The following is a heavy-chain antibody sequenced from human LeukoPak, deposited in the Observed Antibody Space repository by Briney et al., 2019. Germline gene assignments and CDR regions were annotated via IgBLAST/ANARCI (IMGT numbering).Heavy chain of an antibody. D-gene: IGHD3-3*01. CDR1: GYTFTSYD. Sequence: ASVKVSCKASGYTFTSYDINWVRQATGQGLEWMGWMNPNSGNTGYAQKFQGRVTITRNTSISTAYMKLSSLRSEDTAVYYCARSSAKTYYDFWSGDENFDYWGQGTLVTVSS. CDR2: MNPNSGNT. J-gene: IGHJ4*02. CDR3: ARSSAKTYYDFWSGDENFDY. V-gene: IGHV1-8*03.